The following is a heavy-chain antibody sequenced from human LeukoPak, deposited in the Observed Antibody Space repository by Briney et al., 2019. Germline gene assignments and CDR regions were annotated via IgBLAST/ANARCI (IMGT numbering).Heavy chain of an antibody. CDR1: GYPFTGHY. D-gene: IGHD7-27*01. J-gene: IGHJ4*02. CDR3: SRDYNWGLDY. V-gene: IGHV1-2*02. CDR2: IKPDTGVT. Sequence: ASVKVSCKASGYPFTGHYMPWLRQAPGQGLEWMGWIKPDTGVTYYAQNFQGRFTMTTDTSISTVYMELSSLRSDDTAVYYCSRDYNWGLDYWGQGTLVTVSS.